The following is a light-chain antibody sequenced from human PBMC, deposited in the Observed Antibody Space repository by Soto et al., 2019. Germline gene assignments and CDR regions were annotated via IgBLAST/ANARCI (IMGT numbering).Light chain of an antibody. CDR3: QQRSNWPVT. CDR2: GTS. CDR1: QSVRSN. J-gene: IGKJ5*01. V-gene: IGKV3-11*01. Sequence: EIVMTQSPATLSLSPGDSATLSCRASQSVRSNLAWYQQKPGQAPRLLIYGTSKMATGVPARFSGRGSWTDFTLTISSLEPEDFAVYYCQQRSNWPVTFGQGTRLEIK.